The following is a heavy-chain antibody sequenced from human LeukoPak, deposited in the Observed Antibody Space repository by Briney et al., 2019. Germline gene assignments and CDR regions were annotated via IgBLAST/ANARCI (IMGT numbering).Heavy chain of an antibody. D-gene: IGHD3-22*01. J-gene: IGHJ3*01. Sequence: GESLKISCKGSGFRFANSWIGWVRQVSGKGLEWMGTIYPDDPGIRYSPSFQGQVTISGDKSSSTVYLQWNSLKASDTAMYFCAKKRSSGYYDSGGYAIDAFDVWGQGTMVTVSS. CDR1: GFRFANSW. CDR2: IYPDDPGI. CDR3: AKKRSSGYYDSGGYAIDAFDV. V-gene: IGHV5-51*01.